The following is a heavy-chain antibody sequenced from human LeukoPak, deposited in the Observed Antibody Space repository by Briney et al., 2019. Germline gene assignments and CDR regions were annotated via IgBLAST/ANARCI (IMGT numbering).Heavy chain of an antibody. CDR3: ATVSLIQSVDNFDY. V-gene: IGHV3-15*01. CDR2: IKSKSDGGTT. J-gene: IGHJ4*02. CDR1: GLIFPNAW. D-gene: IGHD4-23*01. Sequence: GGSLRLACAASGLIFPNAWMSCVRQAPRRGLEWVGRIKSKSDGGTTDYAAPVNGRFTISRDDSKNTLYLQMNSLKTEDTAVYYCATVSLIQSVDNFDYWGQGTLVTVSS.